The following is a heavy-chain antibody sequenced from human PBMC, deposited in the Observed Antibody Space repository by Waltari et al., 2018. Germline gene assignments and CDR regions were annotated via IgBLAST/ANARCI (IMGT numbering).Heavy chain of an antibody. V-gene: IGHV1-69*04. D-gene: IGHD3-22*01. CDR1: GGTFSSYA. Sequence: QVQLVQSGAEVKKPGSSVKVSCKASGGTFSSYAISWVRQAPGQGLEWMGGIIPILGIANYAQKFQGRVTITADESTSTAYMELSSLRSEDTAVYYCARDLEYYDSSGYYWDAFDIWGQGTMVTVSS. J-gene: IGHJ3*02. CDR2: IIPILGIA. CDR3: ARDLEYYDSSGYYWDAFDI.